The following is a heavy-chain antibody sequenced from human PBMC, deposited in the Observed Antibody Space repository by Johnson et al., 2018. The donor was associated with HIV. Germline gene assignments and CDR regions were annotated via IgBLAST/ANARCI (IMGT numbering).Heavy chain of an antibody. CDR3: ARSKDCSGGSCPDGFDI. Sequence: QVQLVESGGGLIQPGGSLRLSCAASGFTVSNNYMSWVRQAPGKGLEWVSYISTSGSTIYSADSVQGRFTISRDNAKNSLYLQMNSLRAEDTAVYYCARSKDCSGGSCPDGFDIWGQGTMVIVSS. J-gene: IGHJ3*02. V-gene: IGHV3-11*04. D-gene: IGHD2-15*01. CDR2: ISTSGSTI. CDR1: GFTVSNNY.